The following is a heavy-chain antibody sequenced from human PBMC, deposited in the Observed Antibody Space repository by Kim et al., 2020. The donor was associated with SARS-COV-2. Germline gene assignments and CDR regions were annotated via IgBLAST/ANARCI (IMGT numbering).Heavy chain of an antibody. CDR3: TRAPSLMVRGVIITGPDAFDI. V-gene: IGHV3-49*03. J-gene: IGHJ3*02. Sequence: GGSLRLSCTASGFTFGDYAMSWFRQAPGKGLEWVGFIRSKAYGGTTEYAASVKGRFTISRDDSKSIAYLQMNSLKTEDTAVYYCTRAPSLMVRGVIITGPDAFDIWGQGTMVTVSS. CDR2: IRSKAYGGTT. D-gene: IGHD3-10*01. CDR1: GFTFGDYA.